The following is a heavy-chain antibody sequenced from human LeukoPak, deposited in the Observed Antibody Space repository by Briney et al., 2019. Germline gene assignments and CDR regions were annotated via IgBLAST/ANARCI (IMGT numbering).Heavy chain of an antibody. CDR1: GGSISSYY. J-gene: IGHJ4*02. Sequence: SETLSLTCTVSGGSISSYYWNWIRQPPGKGLEWIGEINHSGSTNYNPSLKCRVTISVDTSKNQFSLKLSSVTAADTAVYYCARARTLGGYSYGRSPRRLDFDYWGQGTLVTVSS. D-gene: IGHD5-18*01. CDR3: ARARTLGGYSYGRSPRRLDFDY. CDR2: INHSGST. V-gene: IGHV4-34*01.